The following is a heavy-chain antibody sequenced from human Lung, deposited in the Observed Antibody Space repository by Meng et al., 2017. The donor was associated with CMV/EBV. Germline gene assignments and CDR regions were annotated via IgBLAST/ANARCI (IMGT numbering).Heavy chain of an antibody. CDR3: ARMGARGGNSLIDY. CDR1: GYSIGRGYF. D-gene: IGHD4-23*01. CDR2: IYHSGST. Sequence: SETLSLXCSVSGYSIGRGYFWGWIRQPPGKGLEGVGSIYHSGSTYHNPSLKSRVTISADSPRNQFSLKLISVTAADTAASYCARMGARGGNSLIDYWGQGTMVTVSS. J-gene: IGHJ4*02. V-gene: IGHV4-38-2*02.